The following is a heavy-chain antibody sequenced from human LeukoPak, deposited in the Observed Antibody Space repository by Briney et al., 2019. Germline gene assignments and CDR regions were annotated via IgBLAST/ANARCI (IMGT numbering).Heavy chain of an antibody. V-gene: IGHV3-53*01. D-gene: IGHD2-2*01. CDR3: ARDTGRGYCTSTSCQHGMDV. J-gene: IGHJ6*02. CDR1: GFSVGTNY. Sequence: GGSLRLSCAASGFSVGTNYMSWVRQAPGKGLEWVSVIYSGDSTYYADSVKGRFTISRDNFKNTLNLQMNSLRAEDTAVYYCARDTGRGYCTSTSCQHGMDVWGQGTLVTVSS. CDR2: IYSGDST.